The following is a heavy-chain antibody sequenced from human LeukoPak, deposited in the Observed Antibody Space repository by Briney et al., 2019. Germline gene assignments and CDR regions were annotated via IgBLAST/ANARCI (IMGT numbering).Heavy chain of an antibody. D-gene: IGHD6-13*01. CDR3: ARGCSIAAATCH. V-gene: IGHV1-8*01. CDR1: GYTLTSYD. Sequence: ASVNVSCKASGYTLTSYDINWVRQATGQGLEWMGWMNPNSGNTGYAQKFQGRVTMTRNTPISTAYMELSSLRSEDTAVYYCARGCSIAAATCHWGQGTLVTVSS. J-gene: IGHJ4*02. CDR2: MNPNSGNT.